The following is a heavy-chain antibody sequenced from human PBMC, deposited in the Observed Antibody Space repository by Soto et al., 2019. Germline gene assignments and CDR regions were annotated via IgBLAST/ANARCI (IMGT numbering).Heavy chain of an antibody. J-gene: IGHJ4*02. V-gene: IGHV1-2*02. CDR1: GYTFTGHY. D-gene: IGHD6-6*01. Sequence: ASVKVSCKASGYTFTGHYIHWVRQAPEQGPEWMGEIGPESGATRYAQKFQGRVTMTRDMSITTVYMELNNLSPDDTAIYYCGRGRSGQIVVFYWGQGTPVTVSS. CDR3: GRGRSGQIVVFY. CDR2: IGPESGAT.